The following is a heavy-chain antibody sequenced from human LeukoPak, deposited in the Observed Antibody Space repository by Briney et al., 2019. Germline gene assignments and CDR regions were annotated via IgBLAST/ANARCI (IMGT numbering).Heavy chain of an antibody. J-gene: IGHJ5*02. CDR2: IIPIFGTA. CDR1: GGTFSSYA. V-gene: IGHV1-69*13. CDR3: ARAYYGSGSYYYWFDP. Sequence: GASVKVSCKASGGTFSSYAISWVRQAPGQGLEWMGGIIPIFGTANYAQKFQGRVTITADESTSTAYMELSSLRSEDTAVYYCARAYYGSGSYYYWFDPWGQGTLVTVSS. D-gene: IGHD3-10*01.